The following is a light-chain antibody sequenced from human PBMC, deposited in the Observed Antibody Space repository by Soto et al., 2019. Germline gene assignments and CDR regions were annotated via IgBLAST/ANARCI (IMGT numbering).Light chain of an antibody. V-gene: IGLV2-14*01. J-gene: IGLJ1*01. CDR3: SSFTSSTPLYV. CDR2: EVT. CDR1: SSDIGGYNY. Sequence: QSALTQPASVSGSPGQSITISCTGTSSDIGGYNYVSWYQQHPGKVPKLIIFEVTTRPSGVSNRFSGSKSGNTASLTISGLQADDEADYDCSSFTSSTPLYVFGTGTKLTVL.